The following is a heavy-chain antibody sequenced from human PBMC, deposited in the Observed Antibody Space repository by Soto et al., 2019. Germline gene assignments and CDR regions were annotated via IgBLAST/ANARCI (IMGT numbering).Heavy chain of an antibody. J-gene: IGHJ4*02. CDR1: GFIPSSYA. V-gene: IGHV3-23*01. Sequence: GGSLRLSCVVSGFIPSSYAMSWVRQAPGKGLEWVSGISGSGGATSYADSVKGRFTISRDNSKNTLYLQMNSLSVEDTAIYYCAKDAIMVSSSFNYFDFWGQGALVTVSS. CDR2: ISGSGGAT. D-gene: IGHD6-13*01. CDR3: AKDAIMVSSSFNYFDF.